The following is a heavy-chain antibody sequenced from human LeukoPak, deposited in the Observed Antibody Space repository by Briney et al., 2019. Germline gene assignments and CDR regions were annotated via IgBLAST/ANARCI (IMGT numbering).Heavy chain of an antibody. J-gene: IGHJ3*02. CDR2: ISSSGSTI. D-gene: IGHD3-22*01. CDR3: AKVLAKGPGGYDAFDI. CDR1: GFTFSDYY. Sequence: PGGSLRLSCAASGFTFSDYYMSWIRQAPGKGLEWVSYISSSGSTIYYADSVKGRFTISRDNAKNSLYLQMNSLRAEDTALYYCAKVLAKGPGGYDAFDIWGQGTMVTVSS. V-gene: IGHV3-11*01.